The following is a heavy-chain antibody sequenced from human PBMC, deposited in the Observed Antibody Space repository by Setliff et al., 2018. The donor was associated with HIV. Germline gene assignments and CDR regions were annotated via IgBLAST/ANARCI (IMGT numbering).Heavy chain of an antibody. CDR2: IYTSGST. V-gene: IGHV4-61*02. Sequence: PSETLSLTCTVSDSGTYYWSWIRQPAGKGLEWIGRIYTSGSTNYNPSLKSRVTISVDTSKNQFSLKLSSVTAADTAVYYCARAYSGSFDYWGQGTLVTVSS. D-gene: IGHD1-26*01. J-gene: IGHJ4*02. CDR1: DSGTYY. CDR3: ARAYSGSFDY.